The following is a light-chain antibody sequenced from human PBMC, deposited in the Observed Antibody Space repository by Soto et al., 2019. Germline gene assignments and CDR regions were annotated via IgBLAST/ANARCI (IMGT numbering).Light chain of an antibody. J-gene: IGKJ4*01. V-gene: IGKV3-11*01. CDR2: DAS. Sequence: EIVLTQSPAILSLSPGERAALSCRASQSVSSYLAWYQQKPGQAPRLLIYDASNRATGIPARFSGSGSGTDFTLTISSLEPEDFAVYYCQQRSNWPFFGGGTKVDIK. CDR3: QQRSNWPF. CDR1: QSVSSY.